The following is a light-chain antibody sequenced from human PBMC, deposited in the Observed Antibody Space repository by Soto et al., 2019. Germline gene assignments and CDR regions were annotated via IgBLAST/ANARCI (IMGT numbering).Light chain of an antibody. CDR1: QTVGSNY. J-gene: IGKJ1*01. Sequence: EIVLTQSPGTLSLSAGERATLSCRASQTVGSNYLAWYQQKPGQTPTVLIYGASSRATGIPDRFSGSGSGSDFPLTITRLDPEDFAVYYCQNYDTSPTFGQGTKVEIK. CDR3: QNYDTSPT. V-gene: IGKV3-20*01. CDR2: GAS.